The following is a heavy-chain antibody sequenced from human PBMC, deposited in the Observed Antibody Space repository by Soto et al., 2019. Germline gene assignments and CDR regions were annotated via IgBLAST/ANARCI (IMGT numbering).Heavy chain of an antibody. CDR1: GGSISSSNW. J-gene: IGHJ6*02. CDR3: AAGPGDGGDEDDYYYGMDV. CDR2: IYHSGST. V-gene: IGHV4-4*02. Sequence: QVQLQESGPGLVKPSGTLSLTCAVSGGSISSSNWWSWVRQPPGKGLEWIGEIYHSGSTNYNPSHNRRVATPRQKDKKQFSPKLRSAAAAETAVDYCAAGPGDGGDEDDYYYGMDVWGQGTTVTVSS. D-gene: IGHD5-12*01.